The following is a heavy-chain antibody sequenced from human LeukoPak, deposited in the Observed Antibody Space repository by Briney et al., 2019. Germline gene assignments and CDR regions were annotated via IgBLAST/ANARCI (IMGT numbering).Heavy chain of an antibody. Sequence: SETLSLTCTVSGGSISSYYWSWIRQPPGKGLEWIGYIYYSGSTNYNPSLKSRVTISVDTSKNQFSLKLSSVTAADTAVYYCARVSSSLRWYLFDYWGQGTLVTVPS. V-gene: IGHV4-59*01. CDR2: IYYSGST. CDR3: ARVSSSLRWYLFDY. CDR1: GGSISSYY. J-gene: IGHJ4*02. D-gene: IGHD6-13*01.